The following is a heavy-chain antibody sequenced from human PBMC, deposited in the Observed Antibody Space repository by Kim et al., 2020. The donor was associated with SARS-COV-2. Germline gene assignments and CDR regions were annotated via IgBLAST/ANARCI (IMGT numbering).Heavy chain of an antibody. D-gene: IGHD1-26*01. V-gene: IGHV4-39*01. CDR2: IFYTGTT. Sequence: SETLSLTCTVSGGSVSTSNYYWGWIRQPPGKGLEWIGTIFYTGTTYFNPSLKSRVTISVDTSKNQFSLKLPSVTAADTAVYYCARCAVPLREVSFDYWGQGALVTVSS. J-gene: IGHJ4*02. CDR3: ARCAVPLREVSFDY. CDR1: GGSVSTSNYY.